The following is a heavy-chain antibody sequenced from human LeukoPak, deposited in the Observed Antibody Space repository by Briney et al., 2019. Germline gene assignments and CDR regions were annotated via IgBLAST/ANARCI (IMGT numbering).Heavy chain of an antibody. CDR3: GRWGVNAGLDR. D-gene: IGHD3-10*01. CDR1: GFTFSNNW. CDR2: IRPDGSDK. V-gene: IGHV3-7*01. Sequence: GRSLRLSCAASGFTFSNNWMGWVRQAPGKGLEWVANIRPDGSDKYYVDSVRGRFTISRDNAQNSLNLQMNSLRAEDSAVYYCGRWGVNAGLDRWGQGTLVIVSS. J-gene: IGHJ5*02.